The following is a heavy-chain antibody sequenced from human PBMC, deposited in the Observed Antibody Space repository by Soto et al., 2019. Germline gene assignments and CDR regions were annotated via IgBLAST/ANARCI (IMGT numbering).Heavy chain of an antibody. D-gene: IGHD3-22*01. CDR2: INPSGGST. V-gene: IGHV1-46*01. CDR1: GYTFTSYY. J-gene: IGHJ5*02. Sequence: QVQLVQSGAEVKKPGASVKVSCKASGYTFTSYYMHWVRQAPGQGLEWMGIINPSGGSTSYAQKFQCRVTMTRDTSTSTVYMELSRLRSEDTAVYYCARDLGDYYDSSGYYYASNWFYPWGQGTLVTVSS. CDR3: ARDLGDYYDSSGYYYASNWFYP.